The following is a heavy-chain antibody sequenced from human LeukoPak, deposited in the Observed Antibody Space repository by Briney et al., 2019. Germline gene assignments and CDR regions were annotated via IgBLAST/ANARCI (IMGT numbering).Heavy chain of an antibody. CDR2: IIPILGIA. D-gene: IGHD1-1*01. CDR3: ARHGTSGTNLNWFDP. Sequence: SVKVSCKASGGTFSSYAISWVRQAPGQGLEWMGRIIPILGIANYAQKFQGRVTITADKSTSTAYMELSSLRSEDTAVYYCARHGTSGTNLNWFDPWGQGTLVTVSS. J-gene: IGHJ5*02. CDR1: GGTFSSYA. V-gene: IGHV1-69*04.